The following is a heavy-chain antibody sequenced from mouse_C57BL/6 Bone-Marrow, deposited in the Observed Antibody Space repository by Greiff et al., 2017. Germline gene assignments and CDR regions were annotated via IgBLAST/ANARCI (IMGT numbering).Heavy chain of an antibody. CDR1: GYTFTSYW. J-gene: IGHJ2*01. V-gene: IGHV1-64*01. Sequence: QVQLQQPGAELVKPGASVKLSCKASGYTFTSYWMHWVKQRPGQGLEWIGIIHPNSGSTNYNEKFKSKATLTVDKSSSTAYMQLSSLTSEDSAVYYCALYYDYDRGDYWGQGTTLTVSS. CDR3: ALYYDYDRGDY. CDR2: IHPNSGST. D-gene: IGHD2-4*01.